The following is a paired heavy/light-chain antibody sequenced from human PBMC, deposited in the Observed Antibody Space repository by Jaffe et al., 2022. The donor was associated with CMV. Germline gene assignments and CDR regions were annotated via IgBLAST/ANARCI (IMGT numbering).Heavy chain of an antibody. D-gene: IGHD6-13*01. Sequence: QVQLVESGGGVVQPGRSLRLSCAASGFTFSSYGMHWVRQAPGKGLEWVAVIWYDGSNKYYADSVKGRFTISRDNSKNTLYLQMNSLRAEDTAVYYCARDGAGAVEDYLYDSSSWYYYYYYMDVWGKGTTVTVSS. CDR2: IWYDGSNK. V-gene: IGHV3-33*08. J-gene: IGHJ6*03. CDR1: GFTFSSYG. CDR3: ARDGAGAVEDYLYDSSSWYYYYYYMDV.
Light chain of an antibody. CDR3: QQYGSSLSYT. J-gene: IGKJ2*01. CDR2: GAS. CDR1: QSVSSSY. Sequence: EIVLTQSPGTLSLSPGERATLSCRASQSVSSSYLAWYQQKPGQAPRLLIYGASSRATGIPDRFSGSGSGTDFTLTISRLEPEDFAVYYCQQYGSSLSYTFGQGTKLEIK. V-gene: IGKV3-20*01.